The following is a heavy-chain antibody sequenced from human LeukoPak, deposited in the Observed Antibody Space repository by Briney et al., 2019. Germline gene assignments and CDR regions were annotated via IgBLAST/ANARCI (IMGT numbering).Heavy chain of an antibody. CDR2: IYYTGST. J-gene: IGHJ4*02. CDR3: ARDTYDSSGYSKFNY. D-gene: IGHD3-22*01. CDR1: GGSVSSGSYY. Sequence: SETLSLTCTVSGGSVSSGSYYWSWIRQPPGKGLEWIGYIYYTGSTNYNPSLKSRVTMSLDTSKNQFSLKLSSVTAADTAVYYCARDTYDSSGYSKFNYWGQGTLVTVSS. V-gene: IGHV4-61*01.